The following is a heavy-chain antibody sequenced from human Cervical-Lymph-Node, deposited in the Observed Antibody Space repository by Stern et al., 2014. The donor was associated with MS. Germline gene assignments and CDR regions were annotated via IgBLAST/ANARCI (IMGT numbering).Heavy chain of an antibody. CDR2: ISTSNGKT. CDR1: GYTFTTFG. J-gene: IGHJ5*02. V-gene: IGHV1-18*01. Sequence: VQLVQSGPEVKNPGASVKVSCKASGYTFTTFGVHWVRQAPRQGLEWMGWISTSNGKTNYAQKFQGRVIMSTDTSTTTAYMELRSLRSDDTAIYYCARDLRVLGTTGWFDPWGQGTLVTVSS. D-gene: IGHD1-7*01. CDR3: ARDLRVLGTTGWFDP.